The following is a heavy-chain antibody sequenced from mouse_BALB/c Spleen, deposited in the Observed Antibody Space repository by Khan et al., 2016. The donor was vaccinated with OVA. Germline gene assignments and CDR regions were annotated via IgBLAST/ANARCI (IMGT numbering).Heavy chain of an antibody. Sequence: QIQLVQSGPELKKPGETVKISCKASGYTFTNYGMNWVKQAPGKGLKWMGWINTYTGEPTYADDFKGRFAFSLETSANTAYLQSNNLKNEDTATYFSARSASNWFFDVWGAGTTVTVSS. V-gene: IGHV9-3-1*01. J-gene: IGHJ1*01. CDR3: ARSASNWFFDV. CDR2: INTYTGEP. CDR1: GYTFTNYG. D-gene: IGHD6-1*01.